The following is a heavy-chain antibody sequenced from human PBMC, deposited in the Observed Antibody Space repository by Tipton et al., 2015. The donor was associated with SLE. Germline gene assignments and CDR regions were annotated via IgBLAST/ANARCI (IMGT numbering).Heavy chain of an antibody. V-gene: IGHV3-48*01. Sequence: SLRLSCSASGFTFSSYAMHWVRQAPGKGLEWVSYISSSSSTIYYADSVKGRFTISRDNAKNSLYLQMNSLRAEDTAVYYCARGAGAAPHYWGQGTLVTVSS. J-gene: IGHJ4*02. CDR3: ARGAGAAPHY. CDR2: ISSSSSTI. CDR1: GFTFSSYA. D-gene: IGHD6-6*01.